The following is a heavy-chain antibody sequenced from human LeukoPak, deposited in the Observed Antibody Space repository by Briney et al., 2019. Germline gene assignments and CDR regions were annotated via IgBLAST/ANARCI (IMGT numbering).Heavy chain of an antibody. CDR1: GFSFSSYG. Sequence: GGSLRLSCAGSGFSFSSYGMHWVRQAPGKGLEWMAFIRSDGSNKYYADSVKGRFTISRDNSKNTLYLQMNSLRAEDTAVYYCPRILESPWGQRGYWGQGTLVTVSS. V-gene: IGHV3-30*02. D-gene: IGHD6-25*01. CDR2: IRSDGSNK. J-gene: IGHJ4*02. CDR3: PRILESPWGQRGY.